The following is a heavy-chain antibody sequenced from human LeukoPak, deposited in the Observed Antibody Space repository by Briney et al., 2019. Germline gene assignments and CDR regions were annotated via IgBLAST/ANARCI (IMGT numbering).Heavy chain of an antibody. CDR1: GFTFSRHW. V-gene: IGHV3-21*01. J-gene: IGHJ4*02. Sequence: PGGSLRLSCAASGFTFSRHWMNWVRQAPGKGLEWVSSISSSSSYIYYADSVKGRFTISRDNAKNSLYLQMNSLRAEDTAVYYCARGSWSNEFDYWGQGTLVTVSS. CDR3: ARGSWSNEFDY. CDR2: ISSSSSYI. D-gene: IGHD6-13*01.